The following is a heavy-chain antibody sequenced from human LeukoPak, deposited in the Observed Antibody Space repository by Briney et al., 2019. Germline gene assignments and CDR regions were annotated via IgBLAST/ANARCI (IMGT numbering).Heavy chain of an antibody. V-gene: IGHV3-74*01. D-gene: IGHD3-22*01. CDR2: INTDGSST. CDR3: ASNPNYYDSSGYYYY. Sequence: GGSLRLSCAASGFIFSSYWMHWVRQAPGKGLVWVSRINTDGSSTSYADSVKGRFTISRDNAKNTLYLQMNSLRAEDAAVYYCASNPNYYDSSGYYYYWGQGTLVTVSS. CDR1: GFIFSSYW. J-gene: IGHJ4*02.